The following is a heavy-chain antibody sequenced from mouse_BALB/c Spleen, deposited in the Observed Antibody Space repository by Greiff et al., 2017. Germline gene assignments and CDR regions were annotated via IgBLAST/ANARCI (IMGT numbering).Heavy chain of an antibody. CDR3: ARESRTGTAWFAY. D-gene: IGHD4-1*01. Sequence: VQLQQSGPGLVAPSQSLSITCTVSGFSLTGYGVNWVRQPPGKGLEWLGMIWGDGSTDYNSALKSRLSISKDNSKSQVFLKMNSLQTDDTARYYCARESRTGTAWFAYWGQGTLVTVSA. V-gene: IGHV2-6-7*01. CDR2: IWGDGST. J-gene: IGHJ3*01. CDR1: GFSLTGYG.